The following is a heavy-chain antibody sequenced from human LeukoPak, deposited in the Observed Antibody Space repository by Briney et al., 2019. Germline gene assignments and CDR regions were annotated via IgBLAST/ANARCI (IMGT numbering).Heavy chain of an antibody. D-gene: IGHD2-2*01. Sequence: PGGSLRLSCVASGFTFSTYALSWVRQAPGKGLEWVSAISSSGGSPYYADFVNGRFTISRDNSKNTLYLQMNSLRAEDTALYYCAKDQALSLSSSRALDYWGQGTLVTVSS. J-gene: IGHJ4*02. CDR2: ISSSGGSP. V-gene: IGHV3-23*01. CDR3: AKDQALSLSSSRALDY. CDR1: GFTFSTYA.